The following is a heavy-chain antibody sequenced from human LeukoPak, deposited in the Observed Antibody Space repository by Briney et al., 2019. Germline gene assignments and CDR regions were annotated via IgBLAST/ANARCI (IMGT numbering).Heavy chain of an antibody. CDR2: IYRDGSA. Sequence: GGSLRLSCAASGFTVSSNYMSWVRQAPVKGLEWVSLIYRDGSAYYPDSVKGRFTISRDNSRNTLYLQMSSLRAEDTAMYYCARTIVGASVYDAFDIWGQGTMVTVSS. CDR3: ARTIVGASVYDAFDI. CDR1: GFTVSSNY. V-gene: IGHV3-53*01. J-gene: IGHJ3*02. D-gene: IGHD1-26*01.